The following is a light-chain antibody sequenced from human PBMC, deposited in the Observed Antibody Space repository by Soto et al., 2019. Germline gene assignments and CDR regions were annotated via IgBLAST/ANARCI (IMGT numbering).Light chain of an antibody. Sequence: QSVLTQPPSASGSPGQSVTISCTGTSSDVGGYNYVSWYQQHPGNAPKLMIYEVSKRPSGVPDRFSGSKSGNTASLTVSGLQAEDEADYYCTSYAGSNNPVFGGGTKLTVL. CDR2: EVS. CDR3: TSYAGSNNPV. J-gene: IGLJ2*01. CDR1: SSDVGGYNY. V-gene: IGLV2-8*01.